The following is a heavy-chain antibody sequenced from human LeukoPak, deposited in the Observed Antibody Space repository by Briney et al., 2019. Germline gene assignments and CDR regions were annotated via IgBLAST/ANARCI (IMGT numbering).Heavy chain of an antibody. V-gene: IGHV1-2*02. CDR2: INPNSGGT. D-gene: IGHD3-3*01. Sequence: GASVKVSCKASGYTFTGYYMHWVRQAPGQGLEWMGWINPNSGGTNYAQKFQGRVTMTRDTSISTAYMELSRLRSDDTAVYYCARNAKFLEWLPDLRFPYYYMDVWGKGTTVTVSS. CDR1: GYTFTGYY. CDR3: ARNAKFLEWLPDLRFPYYYMDV. J-gene: IGHJ6*03.